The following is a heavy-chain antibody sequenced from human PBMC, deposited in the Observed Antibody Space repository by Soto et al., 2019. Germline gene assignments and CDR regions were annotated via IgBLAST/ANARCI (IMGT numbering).Heavy chain of an antibody. V-gene: IGHV1-8*01. J-gene: IGHJ2*01. D-gene: IGHD3-3*01. CDR3: ARLYDFWSGVPFDL. Sequence: ASVKVSCKASGYTFTSYDINWVRQATGQGLEWMGWMNPNSGNTGYAQKFQGRVTMTRNTSISTAYMELSSLRSEDTAVYYCARLYDFWSGVPFDLWGRGTLVTVSS. CDR2: MNPNSGNT. CDR1: GYTFTSYD.